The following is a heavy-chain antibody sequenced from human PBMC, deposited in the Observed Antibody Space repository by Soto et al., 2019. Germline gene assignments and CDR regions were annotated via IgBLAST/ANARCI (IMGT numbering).Heavy chain of an antibody. D-gene: IGHD3-22*01. CDR2: IYHSGST. CDR3: ARDAPLYHYDSSGYYAKD. V-gene: IGHV4-34*01. CDR1: GGSFSGYY. Sequence: SETLSLTCAVYGGSFSGYYWSWIRQPPGKGLEWIGEIYHSGSTNYNPSLKSRVTISVDKSKNQFSLKLSSVTAADTAVYYCARDAPLYHYDSSGYYAKDWGQGTVGTVS. J-gene: IGHJ4*02.